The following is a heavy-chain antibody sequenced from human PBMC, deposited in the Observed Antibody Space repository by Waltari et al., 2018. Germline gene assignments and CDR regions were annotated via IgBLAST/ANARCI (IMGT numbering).Heavy chain of an antibody. CDR3: ARGDIVVVVASHYYYYMDV. Sequence: QVQLVQSGAEVKKPGASVKVSCKASGYTFTGYYMHWVRQAPGQGLEWMGWINPNSGGTNYAQKFQGRVTMTRDTSISTAYMELSRLRSDDTAVYYCARGDIVVVVASHYYYYMDVWGKGTTVTVSS. V-gene: IGHV1-2*02. CDR2: INPNSGGT. D-gene: IGHD2-15*01. J-gene: IGHJ6*03. CDR1: GYTFTGYY.